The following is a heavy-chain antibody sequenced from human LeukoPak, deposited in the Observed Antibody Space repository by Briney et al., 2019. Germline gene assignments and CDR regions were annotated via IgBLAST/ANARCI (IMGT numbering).Heavy chain of an antibody. V-gene: IGHV3-23*01. Sequence: PGGSLRLSCSASGXTFSSYAMSWVRQAPGKGLEWVSAISGSGGSTYYADSVKGRFTTSRDNSKNTLYLQMNSLRAEDTAVYYCAKDVSMVRGVTSFDYWGQGTLVTVSS. CDR3: AKDVSMVRGVTSFDY. J-gene: IGHJ4*02. CDR2: ISGSGGST. CDR1: GXTFSSYA. D-gene: IGHD3-10*01.